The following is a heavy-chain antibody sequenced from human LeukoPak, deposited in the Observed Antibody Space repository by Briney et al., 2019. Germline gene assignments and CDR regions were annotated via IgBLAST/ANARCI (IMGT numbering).Heavy chain of an antibody. Sequence: GGSLRLSCEASGFTFSGHGMSWVRLAPGKGLEWVSSISSSSSYIYYADSVKGRFTISRDNANNSLYLQMNSLRAEDTAVYYCAKIGVIGKWYFDLWGRGALVTVS. CDR2: ISSSSSYI. D-gene: IGHD1-20*01. CDR3: AKIGVIGKWYFDL. V-gene: IGHV3-21*01. CDR1: GFTFSGHG. J-gene: IGHJ2*01.